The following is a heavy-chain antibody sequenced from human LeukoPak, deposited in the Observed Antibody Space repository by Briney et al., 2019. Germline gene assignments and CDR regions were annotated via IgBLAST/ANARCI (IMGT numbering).Heavy chain of an antibody. Sequence: KTSETLSLTRTLSGGSISSSSYYWAWIRQPPGKGLAWYGSIYYSGSTYYDPSLKSRVTISVDTSKNQFSLKLSSVTAADTAVYFCASGSNIPAIRYFDLWGRGTLVTGSS. CDR2: IYYSGST. V-gene: IGHV4-39*07. D-gene: IGHD6-25*01. CDR1: GGSISSSSYY. CDR3: ASGSNIPAIRYFDL. J-gene: IGHJ2*01.